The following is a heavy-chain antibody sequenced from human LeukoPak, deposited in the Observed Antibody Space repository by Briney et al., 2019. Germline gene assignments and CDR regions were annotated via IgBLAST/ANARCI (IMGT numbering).Heavy chain of an antibody. J-gene: IGHJ4*02. CDR3: ANLLDVLTGNDY. V-gene: IGHV3-30*02. CDR2: ISYDGSKR. Sequence: GGSLRLSCAASGFMFSYYDMDWVRQAPGKGLEWVGNISYDGSKRYYVDSMEGRFTISRNNSKNTLYLQMNSLTAEDTAVYYCANLLDVLTGNDYWGQGTLVTVSP. CDR1: GFMFSYYD. D-gene: IGHD3-9*01.